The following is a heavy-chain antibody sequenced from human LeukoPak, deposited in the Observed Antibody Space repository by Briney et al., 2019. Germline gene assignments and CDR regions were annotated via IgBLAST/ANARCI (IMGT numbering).Heavy chain of an antibody. Sequence: ASVKVSCKASGGTFSSYAISWVRQAPGQGLEWMGRIIPILGIANYAQKFQGRVTITADKSTSTAYMELSSLRSEDTAVYYCARVAEDCSSTSCYAGVDYWGQGTLVTVSS. CDR3: ARVAEDCSSTSCYAGVDY. CDR1: GGTFSSYA. J-gene: IGHJ4*02. D-gene: IGHD2-2*01. CDR2: IIPILGIA. V-gene: IGHV1-69*04.